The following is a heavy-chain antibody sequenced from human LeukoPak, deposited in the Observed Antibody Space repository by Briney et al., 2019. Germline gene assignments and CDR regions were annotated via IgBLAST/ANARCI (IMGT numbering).Heavy chain of an antibody. CDR3: ARGSRFGVVGRDAFDI. CDR1: GFTFTTYW. V-gene: IGHV3-7*01. J-gene: IGHJ3*02. Sequence: GRSLRLSCAASGFTFTTYWMTWVRQAPGKGLEWVANIKEDGSEKYYVDSVKGRFTISRDNAKHSLYLQVNSLRAEDTAVYYCARGSRFGVVGRDAFDIWGQGTVVTVSS. D-gene: IGHD3-3*01. CDR2: IKEDGSEK.